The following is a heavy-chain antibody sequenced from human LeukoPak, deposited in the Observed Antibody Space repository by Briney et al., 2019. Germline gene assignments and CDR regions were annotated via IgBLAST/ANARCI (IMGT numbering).Heavy chain of an antibody. CDR1: GGSISSGGYS. V-gene: IGHV4-30-2*01. J-gene: IGHJ6*02. Sequence: PSQTLSLTCAVSGGSISSGGYSWSWIRQPPGKGLEWIGYIYHSGSTYYNPSLKSRVTISVDRSKNQFSLKLSSVTAADTAVYYCARSSQLGYCSGGSCSDYYGMDVWGQGTTVTVSS. CDR2: IYHSGST. D-gene: IGHD2-15*01. CDR3: ARSSQLGYCSGGSCSDYYGMDV.